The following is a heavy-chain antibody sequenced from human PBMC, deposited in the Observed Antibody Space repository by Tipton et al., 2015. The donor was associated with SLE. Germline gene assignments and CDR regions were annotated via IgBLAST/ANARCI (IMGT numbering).Heavy chain of an antibody. D-gene: IGHD2-21*01. CDR3: ARQGDEHIVVVIAKSWFDP. Sequence: LRLSCTVSGGSISSYYWSWIRQPPGKGLEWIGYIYYSGSTNYNPSLKSRVTISVDTSKNQFSLKLSSVTAADTAVYYCARQGDEHIVVVIAKSWFDPWGQGTLVTVSS. CDR2: IYYSGST. V-gene: IGHV4-59*08. CDR1: GGSISSYY. J-gene: IGHJ5*02.